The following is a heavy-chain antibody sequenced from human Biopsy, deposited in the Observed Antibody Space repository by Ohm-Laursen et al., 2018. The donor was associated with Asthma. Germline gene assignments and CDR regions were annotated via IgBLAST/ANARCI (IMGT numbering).Heavy chain of an antibody. D-gene: IGHD3-9*01. CDR2: INPNSGDT. CDR1: GNTFSGYY. Sequence: GASVKVSCKASGNTFSGYYLHWARQAPGQGLEWVGRINPNSGDTNYAEKFQGRVTMTRDTSTSTGFMELSRLTSDDTAVYYCARASYDILTGYYNYFDYWGQGTLVTVSS. V-gene: IGHV1-2*06. J-gene: IGHJ4*02. CDR3: ARASYDILTGYYNYFDY.